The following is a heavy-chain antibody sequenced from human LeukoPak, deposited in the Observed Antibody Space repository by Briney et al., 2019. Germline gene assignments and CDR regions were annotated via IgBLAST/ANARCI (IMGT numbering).Heavy chain of an antibody. J-gene: IGHJ6*02. CDR1: GGTFSSYA. V-gene: IGHV1-69*01. CDR2: IIPIFGTA. CDR3: ARVWDIAAAGHYYYGMDV. D-gene: IGHD6-13*01. Sequence: SVKVSRKASGGTFSSYAISWVRQAPGQGLEWMGGIIPIFGTANYAQKFQGRVTITADESTSTAYMELSSLRSEDTAVYYCARVWDIAAAGHYYYGMDVWGQGTTVTVSS.